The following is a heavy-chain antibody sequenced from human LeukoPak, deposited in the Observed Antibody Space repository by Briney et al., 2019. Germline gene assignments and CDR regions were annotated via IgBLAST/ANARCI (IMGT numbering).Heavy chain of an antibody. CDR3: ARDRGYCSSTSCYLDY. D-gene: IGHD2-2*01. J-gene: IGHJ4*02. CDR2: IIPIFGTA. CDR1: GGTFSSYS. V-gene: IGHV1-69*13. Sequence: GASVKVSCKASGGTFSSYSISWVRQAPGQGLEWMGGIIPIFGTANYAQKFQGRVTITADESTSTAYMELSSLRSEDTAVYYCARDRGYCSSTSCYLDYWGQGTLGTVS.